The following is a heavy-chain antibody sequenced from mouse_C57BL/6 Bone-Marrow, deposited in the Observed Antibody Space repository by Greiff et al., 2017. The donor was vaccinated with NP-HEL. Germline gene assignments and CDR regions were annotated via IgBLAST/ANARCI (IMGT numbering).Heavy chain of an antibody. J-gene: IGHJ3*01. CDR1: GFTFSSYG. Sequence: EVQLQESGGDLVKPGGSLKLSCAASGFTFSSYGMSWVRQTPDKRLEWVATISSGGSYTYYPDSVKGRFTISRDNAKNTLYLQMSSLKSEDTAMYYCARHYYYGSSSWFAYWGQGTGHCLC. D-gene: IGHD1-1*01. CDR3: ARHYYYGSSSWFAY. V-gene: IGHV5-6*01. CDR2: ISSGGSYT.